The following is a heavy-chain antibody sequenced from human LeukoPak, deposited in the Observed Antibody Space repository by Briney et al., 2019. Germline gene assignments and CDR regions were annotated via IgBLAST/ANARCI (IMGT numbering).Heavy chain of an antibody. Sequence: PSETLSLTCSVSGYSISSGYYWGWIRQPPGKGLEWIGSIYYSGSTYDNPSLKSRVTISVDTSKNQFSLKLSSVTAADTAVYYCARAPYSSSWLVDYWGQGTLVTVSS. CDR3: ARAPYSSSWLVDY. V-gene: IGHV4-38-2*02. D-gene: IGHD6-13*01. CDR2: IYYSGST. J-gene: IGHJ4*02. CDR1: GYSISSGYY.